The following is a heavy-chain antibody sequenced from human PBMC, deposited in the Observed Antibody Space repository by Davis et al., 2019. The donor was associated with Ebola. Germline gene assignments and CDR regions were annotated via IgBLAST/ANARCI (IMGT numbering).Heavy chain of an antibody. D-gene: IGHD5-24*01. CDR2: IYYSGST. CDR1: GGSISSYY. Sequence: SETLSLTCTVSGGSISSYYWSWIRQPPGKGLEWIGYIYYSGSTNYNLSLKSRVTISVDTSKYQFSLKLRSVTAADTAVYYCARQTTITSYYYGMDVWGQGTTVTVSS. J-gene: IGHJ6*02. V-gene: IGHV4-59*08. CDR3: ARQTTITSYYYGMDV.